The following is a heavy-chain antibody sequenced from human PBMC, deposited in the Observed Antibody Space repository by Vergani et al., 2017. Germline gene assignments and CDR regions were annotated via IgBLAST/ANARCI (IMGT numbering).Heavy chain of an antibody. Sequence: VQLVESGGGVVQPGRSLRLSCAASGFTFSSYAMHWVRQAPGKGLEWVAVISYDGSNKYYADSVKGRFTISRDNSKNTLYLQMNSLRAEDTAVYYCAREGIGNHYWGQGTLGTVSS. V-gene: IGHV3-30-3*01. CDR3: AREGIGNHY. J-gene: IGHJ4*02. CDR2: ISYDGSNK. CDR1: GFTFSSYA. D-gene: IGHD2/OR15-2a*01.